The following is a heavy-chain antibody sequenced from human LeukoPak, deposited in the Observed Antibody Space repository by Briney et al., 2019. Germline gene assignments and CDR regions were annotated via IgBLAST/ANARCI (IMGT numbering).Heavy chain of an antibody. CDR3: ARMSGYSGYDSNDY. V-gene: IGHV1-18*01. CDR2: ISAYNGNT. D-gene: IGHD5-12*01. CDR1: GYTFTNYG. Sequence: ASVKVSCKASGYTFTNYGISWVRQAPGQGLEWMGWISAYNGNTNYAQKLQGRVTVTTDTSTTTAYMELRSLRSDDTAVYYCARMSGYSGYDSNDYWGQGTLVTVSS. J-gene: IGHJ4*02.